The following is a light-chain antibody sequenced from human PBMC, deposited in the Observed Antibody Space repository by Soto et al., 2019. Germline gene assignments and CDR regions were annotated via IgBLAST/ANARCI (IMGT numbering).Light chain of an antibody. J-gene: IGKJ5*01. CDR3: QQRYNWPPIT. CDR1: QSVSSSY. V-gene: IGKV3D-20*02. Sequence: EIVLTQSPGTLSLSPGERATLSCRASQSVSSSYLAWYQQKPGQAPRLLIYDASTRATGIPARFSGSGSGTEFTLTISSLQSEDFAVYYCQQRYNWPPITFGQGTRLEIK. CDR2: DAS.